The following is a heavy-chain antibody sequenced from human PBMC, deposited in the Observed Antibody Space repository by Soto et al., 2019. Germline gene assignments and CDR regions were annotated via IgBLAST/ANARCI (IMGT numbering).Heavy chain of an antibody. CDR1: GYSFTSYW. Sequence: GESLKISCKGSGYSFTSYWISWVRQMPGKGLEWMGRIDPSNSYTNYSPSFQGHVTISADKSISTAYLQWSSLKASDTAMYYCARHVAYYYGSGSYNDYWGKGTLVTVST. CDR2: IDPSNSYT. D-gene: IGHD3-10*01. CDR3: ARHVAYYYGSGSYNDY. J-gene: IGHJ4*02. V-gene: IGHV5-10-1*01.